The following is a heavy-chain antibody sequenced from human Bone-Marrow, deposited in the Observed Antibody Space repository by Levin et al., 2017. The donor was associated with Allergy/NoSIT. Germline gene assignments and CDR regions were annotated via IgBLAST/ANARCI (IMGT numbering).Heavy chain of an antibody. V-gene: IGHV3-30*18. D-gene: IGHD3-22*01. Sequence: GESLKISCAASGFTFSSYGMHWVRQAPGKGLEWVAVISYDGSNKYYADSVKGRFTISRDNSKNTLYLQMNSLRAEDTAVYYCAKGGWNTMIVVSVRLDYWGQGTLVTVSS. J-gene: IGHJ4*02. CDR2: ISYDGSNK. CDR1: GFTFSSYG. CDR3: AKGGWNTMIVVSVRLDY.